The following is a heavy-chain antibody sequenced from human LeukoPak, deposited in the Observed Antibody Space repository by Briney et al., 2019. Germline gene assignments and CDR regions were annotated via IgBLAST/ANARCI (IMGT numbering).Heavy chain of an antibody. D-gene: IGHD3-22*01. Sequence: QAGGSLRVSCTASGFTFGDYAMRWVRQAPGKGRGRVGFIRSTAYGGTTEYAASVKGRFTISRDDSKSIAYLQMNSLKTEDTAVYYCTRTYYYDSSGYYWPFFDYWGQGTLVTVSS. CDR3: TRTYYYDSSGYYWPFFDY. J-gene: IGHJ4*02. CDR1: GFTFGDYA. V-gene: IGHV3-49*04. CDR2: IRSTAYGGTT.